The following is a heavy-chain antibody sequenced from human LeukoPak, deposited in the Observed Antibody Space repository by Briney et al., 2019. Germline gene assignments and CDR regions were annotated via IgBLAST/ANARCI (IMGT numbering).Heavy chain of an antibody. D-gene: IGHD3-10*01. CDR1: GFAFSSHS. CDR3: AREIIMVRGAEDY. J-gene: IGHJ4*02. CDR2: ISSSSSYI. Sequence: GGSLRLSCAASGFAFSSHSMNWVRQAPGKGLEWVSSISSSSSYIYYADSVKGRFTISRDNAKNSLYLQMNSLRAEDTAVYYCAREIIMVRGAEDYWGQGTLVTVSS. V-gene: IGHV3-21*04.